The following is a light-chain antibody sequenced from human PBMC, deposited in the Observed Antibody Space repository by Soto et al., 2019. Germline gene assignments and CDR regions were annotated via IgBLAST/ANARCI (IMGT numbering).Light chain of an antibody. J-gene: IGLJ1*01. Sequence: QSALTQPASVSGYPGQSITISCTGTSSDVRSYNLVSWYQQHPGKAPKLMIYEGNKRPSGVSNRFSGSKSANTASLTISGLQTEDEADYYCCSYAGTNTFVFGTGTKVTVL. V-gene: IGLV2-23*01. CDR3: CSYAGTNTFV. CDR1: SSDVRSYNL. CDR2: EGN.